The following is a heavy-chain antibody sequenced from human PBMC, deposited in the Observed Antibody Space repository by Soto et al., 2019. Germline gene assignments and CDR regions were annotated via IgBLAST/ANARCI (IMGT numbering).Heavy chain of an antibody. CDR3: ARDPSYYGSGSYFLDY. V-gene: IGHV4-59*01. CDR2: IYYSGST. D-gene: IGHD3-10*01. Sequence: PSETLSLTCTVFGGSISSYYWSWIRQPPGKGLEWIGYIYYSGSTNYNPSLKSRVTISVDTSKNQFSLKLSSVTAADTAVYYCARDPSYYGSGSYFLDYWGQGTLVTVSS. CDR1: GGSISSYY. J-gene: IGHJ4*02.